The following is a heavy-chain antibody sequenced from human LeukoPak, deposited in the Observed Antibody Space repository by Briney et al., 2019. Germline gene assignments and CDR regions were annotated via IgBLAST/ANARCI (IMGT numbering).Heavy chain of an antibody. D-gene: IGHD2-21*02. CDR1: GYTFTSHS. CDR2: INAGNGNT. Sequence: ASVKVSCKASGYTFTSHSINWVRQAPGQRLEWLGWINAGNGNTKYSQNFQGRVTLTRDTSATTASMEMNSLRSEDTALYYCARGRWSATTASYYLDFWGLGTLVTVSS. J-gene: IGHJ4*02. CDR3: ARGRWSATTASYYLDF. V-gene: IGHV1-3*01.